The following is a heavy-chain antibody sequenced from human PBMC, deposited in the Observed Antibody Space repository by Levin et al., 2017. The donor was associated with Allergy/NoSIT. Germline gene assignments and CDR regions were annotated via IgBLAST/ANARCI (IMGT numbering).Heavy chain of an antibody. CDR3: ARIPVRLGTGSDY. V-gene: IGHV7-4-1*02. CDR1: GYSFTNYA. D-gene: IGHD6-19*01. CDR2: INTDTGNP. J-gene: IGHJ4*02. Sequence: GASVKVSCKASGYSFTNYAMNWVRQAPGQGLEWMGWINTDTGNPTYARDFTGRFVFSLDTSVSTAYLQISSLKAEDTAVYYCARIPVRLGTGSDYWGQGTLVTVSS.